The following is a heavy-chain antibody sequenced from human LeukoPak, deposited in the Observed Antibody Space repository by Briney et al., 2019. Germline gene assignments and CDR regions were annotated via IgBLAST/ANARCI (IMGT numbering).Heavy chain of an antibody. J-gene: IGHJ5*02. CDR1: GGSISSGDYY. CDR2: IYYSGST. D-gene: IGHD3-10*01. CDR3: ARGEAYYYGSGTFDP. Sequence: SQTLSLTCTVSGGSISSGDYYWSWIRQPPGKGLEWIGYIYYSGSTYYNPSLKSRVTISVDTSKNQFSLKLSSVTAADTAVYYCARGEAYYYGSGTFDPWGQGTLVTVSS. V-gene: IGHV4-30-4*01.